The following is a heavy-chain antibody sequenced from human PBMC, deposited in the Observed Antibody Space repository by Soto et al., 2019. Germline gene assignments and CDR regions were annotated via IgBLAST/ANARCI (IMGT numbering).Heavy chain of an antibody. J-gene: IGHJ4*02. D-gene: IGHD3-3*01. CDR1: GYTFTSYY. Sequence: ASVKVSCKASGYTFTSYYMHWVRQAPGQGLEWMGIINPSGGSTSYAQKFQGRVTMTRDTSTSTVCMELSSLRSEDTAVYYCARDSALRFLEWSIDYWGQGTLVTVSS. CDR2: INPSGGST. CDR3: ARDSALRFLEWSIDY. V-gene: IGHV1-46*01.